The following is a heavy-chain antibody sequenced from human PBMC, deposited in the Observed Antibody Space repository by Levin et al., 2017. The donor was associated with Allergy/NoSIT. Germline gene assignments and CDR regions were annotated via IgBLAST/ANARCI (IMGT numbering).Heavy chain of an antibody. Sequence: GESLKISCTASGFAFNTYAMSWVRQAPGEGLECVSSMSGTDGTTSYADSVKGRFTISRDNSKNMLFLQMNSLRADDSAVYYCARALYGGLDQWGQGTLVTVSS. V-gene: IGHV3-23*01. CDR3: ARALYGGLDQ. J-gene: IGHJ5*02. CDR2: MSGTDGTT. D-gene: IGHD4-17*01. CDR1: GFAFNTYA.